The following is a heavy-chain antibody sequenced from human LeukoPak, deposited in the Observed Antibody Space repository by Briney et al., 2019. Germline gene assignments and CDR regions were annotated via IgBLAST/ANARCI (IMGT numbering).Heavy chain of an antibody. CDR2: INHSGST. V-gene: IGHV4-34*01. Sequence: PSETLSLTCAVYGGSFSGYYWSWIRQPPGKGLEWIGEINHSGSTNYNPSLKSRVTISVDTSKNQFSLKLSSVTAADTAVYYCVRENCANGVCYTGGRNWLDPWGQGTLVTVSS. CDR1: GGSFSGYY. D-gene: IGHD2-8*01. CDR3: VRENCANGVCYTGGRNWLDP. J-gene: IGHJ5*02.